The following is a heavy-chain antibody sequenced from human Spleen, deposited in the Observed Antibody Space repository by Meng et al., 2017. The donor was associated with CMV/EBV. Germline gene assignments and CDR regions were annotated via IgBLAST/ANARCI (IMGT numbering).Heavy chain of an antibody. CDR2: ISYDGSNK. J-gene: IGHJ4*02. CDR3: AKHRGSYSDY. D-gene: IGHD1-26*01. CDR1: GFTFSSYA. V-gene: IGHV3-30-3*02. Sequence: GESLKISCAASGFTFSSYAMHWVRQAPGKGLEWVAVISYDGSNKYYADSLKGRFTISRDNSKNTLYLQMNSLRAEDTAIYYCAKHRGSYSDYWGQGTLVTVSS.